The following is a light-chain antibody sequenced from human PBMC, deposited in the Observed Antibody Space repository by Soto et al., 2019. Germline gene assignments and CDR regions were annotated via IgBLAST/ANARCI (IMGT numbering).Light chain of an antibody. CDR1: QSVSSSY. Sequence: EIVLTQSPGTLSLSPGERATLSCRASQSVSSSYLAWYQQKPGQAPRPLIYGASTRATGIPARFSGSGSGTEFTLTISSLQSEDFCVCYCYQYNNWLPRRFGQGTRV. CDR3: YQYNNWLPRR. CDR2: GAS. J-gene: IGKJ1*01. V-gene: IGKV3-15*01.